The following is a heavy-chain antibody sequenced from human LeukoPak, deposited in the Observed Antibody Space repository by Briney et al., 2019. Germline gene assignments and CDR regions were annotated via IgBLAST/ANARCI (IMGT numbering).Heavy chain of an antibody. CDR3: ARKATNDRYYPFDF. V-gene: IGHV4-59*08. D-gene: IGHD3-10*01. CDR2: IDYSGST. Sequence: SETLSLTCTVFGDSIGTYYWNWIRQPPGKGLEWIGYIDYSGSTNYNPSLKSRVTISLDTSRTQFSLRLTSVTAADTAVYYCARKATNDRYYPFDFWGQGTLVIVSA. J-gene: IGHJ4*02. CDR1: GDSIGTYY.